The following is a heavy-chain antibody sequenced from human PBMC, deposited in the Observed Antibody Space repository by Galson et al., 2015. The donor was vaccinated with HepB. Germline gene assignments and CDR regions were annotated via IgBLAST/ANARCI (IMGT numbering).Heavy chain of an antibody. J-gene: IGHJ5*02. Sequence: SETLSLTCTVSGGSISSYYWSWIRQPAGKGLEWIGRIYTSGSTNYNPSLKSRVTMSVDTSKNQFSLKLSSVTAADMAVYYCARDEGVLEWFRGENWFDPWGQGTLVTVSS. CDR2: IYTSGST. D-gene: IGHD3-3*01. V-gene: IGHV4-4*07. CDR1: GGSISSYY. CDR3: ARDEGVLEWFRGENWFDP.